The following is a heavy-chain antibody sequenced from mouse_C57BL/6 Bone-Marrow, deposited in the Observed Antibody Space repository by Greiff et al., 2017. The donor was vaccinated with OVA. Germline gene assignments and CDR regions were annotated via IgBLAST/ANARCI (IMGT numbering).Heavy chain of an antibody. CDR1: GYTFTDYY. V-gene: IGHV1-19*01. D-gene: IGHD1-1*01. CDR2: INPYNGGT. CDR3: ARSWITTVVGGDWYFDV. Sequence: VQLQQSGPVLVKPGAPVTMSCKASGYTFTDYYMNWVKQSHGKSLEWIGVINPYNGGTSYNQKFKGKATLTVDKSSSTAYMELNSLTSEDSSVYYCARSWITTVVGGDWYFDVWGTGTTVTVSS. J-gene: IGHJ1*03.